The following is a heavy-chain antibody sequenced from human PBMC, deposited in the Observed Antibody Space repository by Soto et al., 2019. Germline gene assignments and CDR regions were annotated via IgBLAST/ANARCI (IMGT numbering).Heavy chain of an antibody. Sequence: GRSLRLSCAASGFTFSDHFMSWIRQAPGKGLEWISYMTPSGSSRSYADSVKGRFTISRDNAKNSLYLQMNSLRGDDTAVYYCARELSGNYFTFDLLGQGTMVTVS. D-gene: IGHD1-26*01. V-gene: IGHV3-11*01. CDR2: MTPSGSSR. CDR1: GFTFSDHF. J-gene: IGHJ3*01. CDR3: ARELSGNYFTFDL.